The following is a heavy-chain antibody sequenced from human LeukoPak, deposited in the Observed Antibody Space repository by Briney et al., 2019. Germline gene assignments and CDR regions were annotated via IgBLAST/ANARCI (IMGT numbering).Heavy chain of an antibody. J-gene: IGHJ6*02. CDR2: INPSGTSK. CDR1: GFTLSDHY. V-gene: IGHV3-11*01. CDR3: TGFSRYYYGLHV. Sequence: GGSLRLSCAASGFTLSDHYMNWIRLAPGRGLEWLSYINPSGTSKVYADSVKGRLTISRDNAKNTVYLQMNSLRAEDTAVYFCTGFSRYYYGLHVWGLGTTVIVSS. D-gene: IGHD3-9*01.